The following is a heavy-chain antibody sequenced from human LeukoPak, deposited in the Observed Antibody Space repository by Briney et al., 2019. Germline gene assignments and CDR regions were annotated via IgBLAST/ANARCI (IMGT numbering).Heavy chain of an antibody. V-gene: IGHV3-23*01. CDR1: GFTFSSSG. D-gene: IGHD2-15*01. CDR3: AKGYTGSSDN. Sequence: GGSLRLSCAASGFTFSSSGMTWVRQAPGKGLEWVSTITGSVVNTYYADSVKGRFTISRDNSKSMLYLQMNSLRAEDTALYYCAKGYTGSSDNWGQGTLVTVSS. J-gene: IGHJ4*02. CDR2: ITGSVVNT.